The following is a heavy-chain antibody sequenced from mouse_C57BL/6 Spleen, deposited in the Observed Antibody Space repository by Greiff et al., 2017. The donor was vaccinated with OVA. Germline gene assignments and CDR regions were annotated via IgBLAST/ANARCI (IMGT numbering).Heavy chain of an antibody. CDR1: GFTFSDYG. V-gene: IGHV5-17*01. D-gene: IGHD2-5*01. Sequence: EVKLVESGGGLVKPGGSLKLSCAASGFTFSDYGMHWVRQAPEKGLEWVAYISSGSSTIYYADTVKGRFTISRDNAKNTLFLQMTSLRSEDTAMYYCAREAYYSKAWFAYWGQGTLVTVSA. CDR2: ISSGSSTI. CDR3: AREAYYSKAWFAY. J-gene: IGHJ3*01.